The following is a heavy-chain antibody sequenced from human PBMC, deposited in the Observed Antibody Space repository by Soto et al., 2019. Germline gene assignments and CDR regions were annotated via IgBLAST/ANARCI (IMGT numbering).Heavy chain of an antibody. V-gene: IGHV4-4*07. CDR1: GGSISSYY. CDR3: ARSKGITGTTWWFDP. CDR2: IYTSGST. Sequence: QVQLQESGPGLVKPSETLSLTCTVSGGSISSYYWSWIRQPAGKGLEWIGRIYTSGSTNYNPSLKSRVTMSVDTSKNQYSLKLSSVTAADTAVYYCARSKGITGTTWWFDPWGQGTLVTVSS. J-gene: IGHJ5*02. D-gene: IGHD1-7*01.